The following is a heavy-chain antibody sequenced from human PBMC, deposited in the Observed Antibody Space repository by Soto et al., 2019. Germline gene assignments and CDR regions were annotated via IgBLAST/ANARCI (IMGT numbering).Heavy chain of an antibody. V-gene: IGHV1-2*02. CDR2: INPATGAA. CDR1: GYPVTAYY. D-gene: IGHD3-3*01. CDR3: ARGGGVGVAGSAAFDM. Sequence: QLHLVQSGAVVKKPGASVTVSCSASGYPVTAYYMHWVRQAPGRGLEWMGGINPATGAAKYTQTFQGRVTMTRDTYTSTVFMELSGLTSADTAVFYGARGGGVGVAGSAAFDMWGQGTLVTVSS. J-gene: IGHJ3*02.